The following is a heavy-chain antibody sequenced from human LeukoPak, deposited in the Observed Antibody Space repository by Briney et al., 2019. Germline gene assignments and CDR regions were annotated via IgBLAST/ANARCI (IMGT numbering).Heavy chain of an antibody. CDR2: IIPILGIA. CDR3: ARKVPKTGFDY. Sequence: RASVKVSCKASGGTFSSYAISWVRQAPGQGLEWMGRIIPILGIANYAQKFQGRVTITADKSTSTAYMELSSLRSEDTAVYYCARKVPKTGFDYWGQGTLVTVSS. CDR1: GGTFSSYA. V-gene: IGHV1-69*04. J-gene: IGHJ4*02. D-gene: IGHD2-2*01.